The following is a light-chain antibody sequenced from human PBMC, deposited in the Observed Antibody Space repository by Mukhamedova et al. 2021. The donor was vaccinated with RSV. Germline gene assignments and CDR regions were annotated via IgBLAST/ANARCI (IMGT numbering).Light chain of an antibody. Sequence: SIGTSLAWYQQKLGQAPRLLVYGASTRATGIPVTFSGSGSWPEFTLTISSLQSEDVAVYYCQQYEAWPLTFGGGTKVEI. CDR2: GAS. CDR1: SIGTS. V-gene: IGKV3-15*01. CDR3: QQYEAWPLT. J-gene: IGKJ4*01.